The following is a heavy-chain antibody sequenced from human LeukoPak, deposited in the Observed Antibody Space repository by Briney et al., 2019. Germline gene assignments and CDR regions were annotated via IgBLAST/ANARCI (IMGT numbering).Heavy chain of an antibody. CDR2: INHSGST. J-gene: IGHJ6*02. Sequence: PSETLSLTCAVYGGSFSGYYWSWIRQPPGKGLEWIGEINHSGSTNYNPSLKSRVTISLDTSKNQFSLKLSSVTAADTAVYYCARAPYYYGSGRAPPLNVWGQGTTVTVSS. CDR3: ARAPYYYGSGRAPPLNV. D-gene: IGHD3-10*01. V-gene: IGHV4-34*01. CDR1: GGSFSGYY.